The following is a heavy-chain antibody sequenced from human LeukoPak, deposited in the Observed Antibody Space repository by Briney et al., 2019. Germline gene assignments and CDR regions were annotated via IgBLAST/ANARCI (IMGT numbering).Heavy chain of an antibody. CDR1: GGSLSSNNW. J-gene: IGHJ4*02. D-gene: IGHD2-15*01. CDR2: IYYSGST. Sequence: SETLSLTCAVSGGSLSSNNWWGWIRQPPGKGLEWIGYIYYSGSTYYNPSLKSRVTISVDTSKNQFSLKLSSVTAADTAVYYCARESSRILYYWGQGTLVTVSS. V-gene: IGHV4-30-4*01. CDR3: ARESSRILYY.